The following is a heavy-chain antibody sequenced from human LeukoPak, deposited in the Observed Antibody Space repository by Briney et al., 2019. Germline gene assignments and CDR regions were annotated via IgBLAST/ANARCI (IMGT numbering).Heavy chain of an antibody. CDR2: IIPIFGTA. CDR3: ARDGPSGSYYFDY. Sequence: ASVKVSCKASGGTFSSYAISWVRQAPGQGLEWMGGIIPIFGTANYAQKFQGGVTITTDESTSTAYMELSSLRSEDTAVYYCARDGPSGSYYFDYWGQGTLVTVSS. CDR1: GGTFSSYA. V-gene: IGHV1-69*05. D-gene: IGHD1-26*01. J-gene: IGHJ4*02.